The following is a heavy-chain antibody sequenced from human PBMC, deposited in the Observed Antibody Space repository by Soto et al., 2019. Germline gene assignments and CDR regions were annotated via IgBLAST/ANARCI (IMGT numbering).Heavy chain of an antibody. CDR1: GFTFSSYW. J-gene: IGHJ4*02. D-gene: IGHD4-17*01. CDR3: ASGRGYGDYFYFDY. CDR2: IGSDGSPT. Sequence: EVQLVESGGGLVQPGGSLRLSCAASGFTFSSYWIHWVRQAPGKGLVWVSRIGSDGSPTRYADSVKGRFTISRDNAKNTLYLQMRSLRAEDTAVYYCASGRGYGDYFYFDYWGQGTLVTVSS. V-gene: IGHV3-74*01.